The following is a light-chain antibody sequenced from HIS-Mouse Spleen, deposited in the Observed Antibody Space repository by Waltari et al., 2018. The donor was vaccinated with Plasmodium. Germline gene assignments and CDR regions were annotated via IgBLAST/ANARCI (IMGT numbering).Light chain of an antibody. CDR2: EGS. CDR1: SRAVGSYNL. Sequence: QSALTQPASVSGSPGQSITISCTGTSRAVGSYNLFSWYQQPPGKAPKLMIYEGSKRPSGVSNRFSGSKSGNTASLTISGLQAEDEADYYCCSYAGSSTFVFGGGTKLTVL. CDR3: CSYAGSSTFV. J-gene: IGLJ3*02. V-gene: IGLV2-23*03.